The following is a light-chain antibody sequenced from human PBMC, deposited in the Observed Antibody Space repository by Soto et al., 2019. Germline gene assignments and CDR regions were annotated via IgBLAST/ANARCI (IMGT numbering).Light chain of an antibody. CDR3: QQYGSSSWT. V-gene: IGKV3-20*01. J-gene: IGKJ1*01. CDR1: QSVSSSY. CDR2: GAS. Sequence: EIVLTQSPGTLSLSPGERATLSCRASQSVSSSYLAWYQQKPGQAPRLLIYGASSRATGIPDRFSGSGSGTYFTLTISRLKPEDFAVYYCQQYGSSSWTFGQGTKVEIK.